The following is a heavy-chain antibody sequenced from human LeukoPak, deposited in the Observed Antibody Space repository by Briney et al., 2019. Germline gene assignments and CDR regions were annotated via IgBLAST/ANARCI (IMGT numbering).Heavy chain of an antibody. Sequence: GSLRLSCAASGFTFSTYAMHWVRQAPDKGLEWVAVISYDGSNKYYADSVKGRFTISRDNSKNTLNLQMNSLRAEDTAVYYCARDGRRRSVGTMRSNWFDPWGQGTLVTVSS. J-gene: IGHJ5*02. D-gene: IGHD2-15*01. CDR2: ISYDGSNK. CDR3: ARDGRRRSVGTMRSNWFDP. CDR1: GFTFSTYA. V-gene: IGHV3-30*04.